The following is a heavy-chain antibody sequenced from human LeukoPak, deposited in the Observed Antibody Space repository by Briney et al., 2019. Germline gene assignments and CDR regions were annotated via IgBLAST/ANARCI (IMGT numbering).Heavy chain of an antibody. Sequence: GGSLRLSCAASGFTFSSYSMSWVRQAPGKGLQWVANIKQDGSEKYYVDSVKGRFTISRDNAKNSLYLQMNSLRAEDTAVYYCAKAGYSSGWTRYYGMDVWGQGTTVAVSS. V-gene: IGHV3-7*01. CDR1: GFTFSSYS. J-gene: IGHJ6*02. CDR3: AKAGYSSGWTRYYGMDV. CDR2: IKQDGSEK. D-gene: IGHD6-19*01.